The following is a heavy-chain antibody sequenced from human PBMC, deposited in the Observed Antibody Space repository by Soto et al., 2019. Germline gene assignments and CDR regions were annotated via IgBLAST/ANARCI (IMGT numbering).Heavy chain of an antibody. CDR1: GGSINDFY. CDR3: ARVGGVAARTFDY. J-gene: IGHJ4*02. D-gene: IGHD6-6*01. Sequence: SETLSLTCTVSGGSINDFYWSWIRQPPGKGLEWIGYIYYSGSTDYNPSLKGRVTISVDTSKNQFSLKLRSVTAADTAVYYCARVGGVAARTFDYWGQGTLFXVS. V-gene: IGHV4-59*01. CDR2: IYYSGST.